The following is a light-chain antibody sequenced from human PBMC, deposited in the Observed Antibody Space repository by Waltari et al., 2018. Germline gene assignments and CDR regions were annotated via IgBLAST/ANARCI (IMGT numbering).Light chain of an antibody. CDR3: QQSFSSPWT. Sequence: DIQMTQSPPSLSASIGDSITITCRASQDAGTYVTWYQQKPAKAPKLLIYGTSSLQRGVPSRFSGGGSGTDFTLTVNSLQPEDFATYYCQQSFSSPWTFGPGTKV. CDR2: GTS. J-gene: IGKJ1*01. V-gene: IGKV1-39*01. CDR1: QDAGTY.